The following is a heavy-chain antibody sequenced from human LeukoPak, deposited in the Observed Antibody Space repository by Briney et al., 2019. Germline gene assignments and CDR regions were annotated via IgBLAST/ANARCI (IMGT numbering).Heavy chain of an antibody. D-gene: IGHD2-15*01. J-gene: IGHJ4*02. V-gene: IGHV3-74*01. CDR1: GFTFCSYW. CDR3: ARGRPHGNDY. Sequence: GVSLRLSCAASGFTFCSYWMNWVRQAPGKGLVWVSRIASDGSSTTYADSVKGRFSISRDNAKNTLYLQMNSLRVEDTAVYYCARGRPHGNDYWGQGTLVTVSS. CDR2: IASDGSST.